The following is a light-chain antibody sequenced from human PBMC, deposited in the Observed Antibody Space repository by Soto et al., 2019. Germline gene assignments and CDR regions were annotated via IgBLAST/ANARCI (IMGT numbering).Light chain of an antibody. CDR1: QSISSY. V-gene: IGKV1-39*01. Sequence: DIQMTQYPSSLSASVGDRVTITCRASQSISSYLNLYQQKPGKAPQLLIYAASRLQSVVPLRFSGSASGTDCTLTICSLQHEDFSTYYCQQRYSTPFSFRPGTKLDIK. CDR2: AAS. CDR3: QQRYSTPFS. J-gene: IGKJ3*01.